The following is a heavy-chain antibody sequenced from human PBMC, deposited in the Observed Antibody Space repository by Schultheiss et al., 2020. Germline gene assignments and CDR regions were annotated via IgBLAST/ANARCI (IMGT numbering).Heavy chain of an antibody. D-gene: IGHD7-27*01. CDR2: ISSIGGST. CDR1: GFTFSSYA. Sequence: GGSLRLSCAASGFTFSSYAMSWVRQAPGKGLEWVSAISSIGGSTYYADSVKGRFTISRDNSKNTLYLQMNSLRAEDTAVYYCAKDAGEVDAFDIWGQGTMVTFSS. J-gene: IGHJ3*02. CDR3: AKDAGEVDAFDI. V-gene: IGHV3-23*01.